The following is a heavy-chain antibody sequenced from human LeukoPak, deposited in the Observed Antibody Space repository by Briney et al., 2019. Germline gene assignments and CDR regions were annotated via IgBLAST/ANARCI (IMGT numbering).Heavy chain of an antibody. Sequence: GGSLRLSCAASGFTFSSYSMNWVRQAPGKGLEWVSYISSSSSTIYYADSVKGRFAISRDNAKNSLYLQMNSLRVEDTAVYFCARVKGSYSVDYWGQGTLVTVSS. D-gene: IGHD3-10*01. J-gene: IGHJ4*02. CDR1: GFTFSSYS. CDR2: ISSSSSTI. CDR3: ARVKGSYSVDY. V-gene: IGHV3-48*04.